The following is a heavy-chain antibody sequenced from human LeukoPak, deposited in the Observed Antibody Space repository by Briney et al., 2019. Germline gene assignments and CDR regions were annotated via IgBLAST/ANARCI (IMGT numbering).Heavy chain of an antibody. CDR1: GYTFTSYG. D-gene: IGHD6-19*01. CDR2: ISAYNGNT. Sequence: ASVKVSCKASGYTFTSYGISWVRQAPGQGLEWMGWISAYNGNTNYAQKLQGRVTMTTDTSTSTAYMELRSLRSDDTAVYYCARDLGSGWYVAEYFQHWGQGTLVTVSS. CDR3: ARDLGSGWYVAEYFQH. J-gene: IGHJ1*01. V-gene: IGHV1-18*01.